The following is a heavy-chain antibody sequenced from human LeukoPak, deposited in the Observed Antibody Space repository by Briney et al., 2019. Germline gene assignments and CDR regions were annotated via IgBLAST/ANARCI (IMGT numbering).Heavy chain of an antibody. CDR1: GFIFSSYW. CDR2: IKQDGSEK. D-gene: IGHD3-22*01. CDR3: AKDYYDSSGYFDY. Sequence: GGSLRLSCATSGFIFSSYWMSWVRQAPGKGLEWVANIKQDGSEKYYVDSVKGRFTISRDNSKNTLYLQMNSLRAEDTAVYYCAKDYYDSSGYFDYWGQGTLVTVSS. V-gene: IGHV3-7*01. J-gene: IGHJ4*02.